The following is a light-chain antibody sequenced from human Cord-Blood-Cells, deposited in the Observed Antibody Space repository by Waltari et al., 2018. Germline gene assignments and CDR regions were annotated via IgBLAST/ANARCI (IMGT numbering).Light chain of an antibody. CDR2: WAS. J-gene: IGKJ1*01. CDR1: QSVLYSSNNKTY. Sequence: DIVMTQSPDSLAVSLGERATINCKSSQSVLYSSNNKTYLAGYQQKPGQPPKLLIYWASTRESGVPDRFSGSGSGTDFTLTISSLQAEDVAVYYCQQYYSTPTFGQGTKVEIK. CDR3: QQYYSTPT. V-gene: IGKV4-1*01.